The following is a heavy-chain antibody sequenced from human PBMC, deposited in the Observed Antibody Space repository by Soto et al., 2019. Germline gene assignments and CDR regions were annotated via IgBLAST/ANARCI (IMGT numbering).Heavy chain of an antibody. CDR2: ISSSSGDI. Sequence: PGGSLRLSCVASGFNFNMYTMNWVRQAPGKGLEWVSSISSSSGDIFYADSVKCRFTISRDNAKNSRNLQMNRLRAEDTAVYYCARDLGGVVAALGGMDVWGQGTTVTVSS. CDR1: GFNFNMYT. V-gene: IGHV3-21*01. CDR3: ARDLGGVVAALGGMDV. D-gene: IGHD2-15*01. J-gene: IGHJ6*02.